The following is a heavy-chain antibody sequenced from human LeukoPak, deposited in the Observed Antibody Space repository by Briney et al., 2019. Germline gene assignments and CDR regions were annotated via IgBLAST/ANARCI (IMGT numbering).Heavy chain of an antibody. Sequence: GGSLRLSCAASGFTFSSYGMHWVRQAPGKGLEWVSAISGSGGSTYYADPVKGRLTISRDNSKNTLYLQMNSLRAEDTAVYYCAKDDVDCSSTSCYRPWGYFDYWGQGTLVTVSS. D-gene: IGHD2-2*01. CDR1: GFTFSSYG. CDR2: ISGSGGST. V-gene: IGHV3-23*01. CDR3: AKDDVDCSSTSCYRPWGYFDY. J-gene: IGHJ4*02.